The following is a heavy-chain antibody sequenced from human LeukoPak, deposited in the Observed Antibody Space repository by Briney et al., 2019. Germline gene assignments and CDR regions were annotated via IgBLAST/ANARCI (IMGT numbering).Heavy chain of an antibody. J-gene: IGHJ6*02. CDR3: ARDPYSSSWSYGMDV. D-gene: IGHD6-13*01. Sequence: GGSLRLSCAASGFMFDDYGMSWVRQTPEKGLEWVANIKQDGSETVYVDSVRGRFTISRDNAQTSLYLQMSSLRAEDTAVYYCARDPYSSSWSYGMDVWGQGTTVTVSS. CDR1: GFMFDDYG. V-gene: IGHV3-7*05. CDR2: IKQDGSET.